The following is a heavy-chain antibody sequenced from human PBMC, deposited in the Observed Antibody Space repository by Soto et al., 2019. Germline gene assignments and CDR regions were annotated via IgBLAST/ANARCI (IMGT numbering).Heavy chain of an antibody. CDR1: GYTFTSYD. J-gene: IGHJ4*02. CDR3: ARGHNYHDSSGYYGD. CDR2: MNPNSGNT. Sequence: QVQLVQSGAEVKKPGASVKVSCKASGYTFTSYDINWVRQATGQGLEWMGWMNPNSGNTGYAQKFQGRVTITRSNSVSTAYMELTGLRSEDTAVYYCARGHNYHDSSGYYGDWGQGTLVTVSS. D-gene: IGHD3-22*01. V-gene: IGHV1-8*01.